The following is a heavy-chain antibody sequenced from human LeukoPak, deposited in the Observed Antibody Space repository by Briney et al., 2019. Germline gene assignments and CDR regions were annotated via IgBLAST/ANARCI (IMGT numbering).Heavy chain of an antibody. CDR3: ARVSSGWYLDY. CDR1: GFTFNSYG. D-gene: IGHD6-19*01. CDR2: ISYDGSNK. J-gene: IGHJ4*02. V-gene: IGHV3-30*03. Sequence: GRSLRLSCAASGFTFNSYGMHWVRQAPGKGLEWVTLISYDGSNKYYGDSVKGRFTISRDNSKNTLYLQMSSLRAEDTAVYYCARVSSGWYLDYWGQGTLVTVSS.